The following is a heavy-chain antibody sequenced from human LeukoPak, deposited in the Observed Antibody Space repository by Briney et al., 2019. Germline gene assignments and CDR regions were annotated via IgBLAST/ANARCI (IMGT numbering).Heavy chain of an antibody. D-gene: IGHD2-15*01. CDR3: ARAFLVGYSPEEYFFDY. CDR2: INHSGST. V-gene: IGHV4-34*01. CDR1: GGSFSGYY. Sequence: SETLSLTCAVYGGSFSGYYWSWIRQPPGKGLEWIGEINHSGSTNYNPSLKSRVTISIDKSKNQFSLKLHSVTAADTAVYYCARAFLVGYSPEEYFFDYWGQGTLVTVSS. J-gene: IGHJ4*02.